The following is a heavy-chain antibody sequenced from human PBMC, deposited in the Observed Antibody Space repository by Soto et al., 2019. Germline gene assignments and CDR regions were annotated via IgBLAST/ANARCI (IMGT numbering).Heavy chain of an antibody. V-gene: IGHV4-38-2*01. Sequence: KSSETLSLTCAVSDFSISSGHYWGWIRQPPGKGLEWIGSIYHSGTTYNNPSLKSRVTMSVDKSKNQFSLKLSPVTAADTAVYYCARWRNDCSTTSCYHFDYWGQGTLVTVSS. CDR2: IYHSGTT. CDR1: DFSISSGHY. CDR3: ARWRNDCSTTSCYHFDY. J-gene: IGHJ4*02. D-gene: IGHD2-2*01.